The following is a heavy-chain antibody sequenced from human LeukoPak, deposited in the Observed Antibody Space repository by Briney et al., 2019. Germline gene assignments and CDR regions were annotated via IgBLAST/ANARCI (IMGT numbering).Heavy chain of an antibody. V-gene: IGHV1-2*02. Sequence: ASVKVSCKASGYTFTGYYMHWVRQAPGQGLEWMGWINPNSGGTNYAQKFQGRVTMPRDTSISTAYMELSRLRSDDTAVYYCASSPWGSGYYYYYYMDVWGKGTTVTISS. CDR2: INPNSGGT. D-gene: IGHD3-16*01. CDR1: GYTFTGYY. CDR3: ASSPWGSGYYYYYYMDV. J-gene: IGHJ6*03.